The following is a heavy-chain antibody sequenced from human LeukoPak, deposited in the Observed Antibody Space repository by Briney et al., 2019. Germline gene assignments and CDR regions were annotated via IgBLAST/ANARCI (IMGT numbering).Heavy chain of an antibody. Sequence: PGGSLRLSCAASGFTFSSYWMSWVRQAPGKGLEWVANIKQDGSEKYYVDSVKGRFTISRDNAKNSLYLQMNSLRAEDTAVYYCATPVVVVAAGRRAFDIWGQGTMVTVSS. J-gene: IGHJ3*02. CDR3: ATPVVVVAAGRRAFDI. CDR2: IKQDGSEK. CDR1: GFTFSSYW. V-gene: IGHV3-7*01. D-gene: IGHD2-15*01.